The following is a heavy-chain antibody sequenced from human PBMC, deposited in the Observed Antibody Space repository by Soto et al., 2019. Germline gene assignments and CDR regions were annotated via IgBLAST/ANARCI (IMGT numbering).Heavy chain of an antibody. CDR3: ARDDTPGSGWFRSWNIDY. D-gene: IGHD6-19*01. V-gene: IGHV3-7*04. Sequence: PGGSLRLSCAASGFTFNNYWMTWVRQAPGKGLEWVANIKQDGSEKYYVDSVKGRFTISRDNAKNSLYLQMNSLRAEDTAVYYCARDDTPGSGWFRSWNIDYWGQGTLVTVSS. CDR1: GFTFNNYW. J-gene: IGHJ4*02. CDR2: IKQDGSEK.